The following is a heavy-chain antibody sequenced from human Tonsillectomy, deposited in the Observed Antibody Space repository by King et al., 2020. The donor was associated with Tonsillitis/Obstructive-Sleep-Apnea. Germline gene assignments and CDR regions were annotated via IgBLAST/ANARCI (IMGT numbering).Heavy chain of an antibody. D-gene: IGHD3-3*01. J-gene: IGHJ6*03. CDR1: GFTFSSYA. CDR3: ARDADYDFWSGYYSHNYYMDV. V-gene: IGHV3-30*04. CDR2: ISYDGSNK. Sequence: VQLVESGGGVVQPGRSLRLSCAASGFTFSSYAMHWVRQAPGKGLEWVAVISYDGSNKYYADSVKGRFTISRDNSKNTLYLQMNSLRAEDTAVYYCARDADYDFWSGYYSHNYYMDVWGKGTTVTVSS.